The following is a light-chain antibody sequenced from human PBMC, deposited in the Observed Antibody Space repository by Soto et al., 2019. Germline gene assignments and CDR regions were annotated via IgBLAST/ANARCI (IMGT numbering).Light chain of an antibody. CDR3: QQSYSTPYT. J-gene: IGKJ5*01. CDR2: AAS. Sequence: DIQMTQSPSSLSASGGDRVTITCRASQSITTYLNWYQQKPGKAPKLLIYAASNLQSGVPSRFSGSGSGTDFTLTISSLQPEDFATYYCQQSYSTPYTFGQGTRPEIK. CDR1: QSITTY. V-gene: IGKV1-39*01.